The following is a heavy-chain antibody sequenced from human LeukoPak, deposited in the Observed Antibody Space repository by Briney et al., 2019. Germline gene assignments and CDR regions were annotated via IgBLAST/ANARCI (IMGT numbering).Heavy chain of an antibody. CDR3: ARSTMIANNYFDY. V-gene: IGHV1-69*01. CDR1: GGTFSSYA. Sequence: GSSVKVSCKASGGTFSSYAISWVRQAPGQGLEWMGGIIPIFGTANYAQKFQGRVTITADESTSTAYMELSSLKSEDTAVYYCARSTMIANNYFDYWGQGTLVTVSP. D-gene: IGHD3-22*01. J-gene: IGHJ4*02. CDR2: IIPIFGTA.